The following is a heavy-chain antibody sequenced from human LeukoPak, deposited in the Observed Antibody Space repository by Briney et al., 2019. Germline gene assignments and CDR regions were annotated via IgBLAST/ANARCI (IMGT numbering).Heavy chain of an antibody. J-gene: IGHJ5*02. Sequence: ASVKVSCKASGYTFTSYAMNWVRQAPGQGLEWMGWINTNTGNPTYAQGFTGRFVFSLDTSVSTAYLQISSLKAEDTAVYYCARGGPCGGDCSPHKVGWFDPWGQGTLVTVSS. CDR1: GYTFTSYA. V-gene: IGHV7-4-1*02. CDR2: INTNTGNP. CDR3: ARGGPCGGDCSPHKVGWFDP. D-gene: IGHD2-21*02.